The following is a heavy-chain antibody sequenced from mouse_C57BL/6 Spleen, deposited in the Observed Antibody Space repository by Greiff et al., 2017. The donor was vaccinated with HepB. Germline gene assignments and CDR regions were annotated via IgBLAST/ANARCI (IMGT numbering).Heavy chain of an antibody. V-gene: IGHV3-6*01. Sequence: EVQLVESGPGLVKPSQSLSLTCSVTGYSITSGYYWNWIRQFPGNKLEWMGYISYDGSNNYNPSLKNRISITRDTSKNQFFLKLNSVTTEDTATYYCAREKATVFDYWGQGTTLTVSS. CDR1: GYSITSGYY. CDR3: AREKATVFDY. D-gene: IGHD3-2*02. CDR2: ISYDGSN. J-gene: IGHJ2*01.